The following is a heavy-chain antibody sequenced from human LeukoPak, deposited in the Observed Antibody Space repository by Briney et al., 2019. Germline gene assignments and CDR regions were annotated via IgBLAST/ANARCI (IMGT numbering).Heavy chain of an antibody. D-gene: IGHD1/OR15-1a*01. Sequence: ASVKVSCKTSGYTFTTYGILWVRQAPGQGLEWMGWISGYNGNTNFARKLQGRVTMTTDTSTSTAYMELRSLRSDDTAVYYCARADVWLEQPDFDYWGQGTLVTVSS. CDR3: ARADVWLEQPDFDY. CDR1: GYTFTTYG. V-gene: IGHV1-18*01. J-gene: IGHJ4*02. CDR2: ISGYNGNT.